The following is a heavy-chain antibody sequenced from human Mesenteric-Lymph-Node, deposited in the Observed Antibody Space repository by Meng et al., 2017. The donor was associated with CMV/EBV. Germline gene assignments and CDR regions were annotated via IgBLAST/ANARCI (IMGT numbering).Heavy chain of an antibody. CDR2: INWDGGST. V-gene: IGHV3-43D*03. J-gene: IGHJ6*01. Sequence: GGSLRLSCAASGFTFDDYAMHWVRQAPGKGLEWVSLINWDGGSTYYGDSVKGRFTISRDNSKNTVYLQMNSLRVEDTALYFCARDLATMGLGMDVWGQGTTVTVSS. CDR1: GFTFDDYA. CDR3: ARDLATMGLGMDV. D-gene: IGHD5-24*01.